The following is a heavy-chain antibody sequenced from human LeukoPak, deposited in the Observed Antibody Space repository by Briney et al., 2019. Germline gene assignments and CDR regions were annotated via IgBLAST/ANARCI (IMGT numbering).Heavy chain of an antibody. CDR3: VGLLFGGAGSGN. CDR2: TLYGGSN. Sequence: SETLSLTCSVSSGSIDNEHWCWVRQPPGKGLEWIGHTLYGGSNKFNPSLKSRVTISVDRSKNQFSLTLISVTAADTAVYYCVGLLFGGAGSGNSGQGSLVTVSS. V-gene: IGHV4-59*12. J-gene: IGHJ4*02. D-gene: IGHD1-26*01. CDR1: SGSIDNEH.